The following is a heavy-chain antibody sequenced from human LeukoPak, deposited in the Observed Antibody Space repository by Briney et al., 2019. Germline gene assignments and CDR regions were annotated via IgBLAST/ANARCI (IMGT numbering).Heavy chain of an antibody. Sequence: SETLSLTCAVYGGSFSGYYWSWIRQPPGKGLEWIGEINHSGSTNYNPSLKSRVTISVDTSKNQLSLKLSSVTAADTAVYYCARGGRYGSWFDPWGQGTLVTVSS. V-gene: IGHV4-34*01. CDR1: GGSFSGYY. CDR3: ARGGRYGSWFDP. CDR2: INHSGST. J-gene: IGHJ5*02. D-gene: IGHD2-15*01.